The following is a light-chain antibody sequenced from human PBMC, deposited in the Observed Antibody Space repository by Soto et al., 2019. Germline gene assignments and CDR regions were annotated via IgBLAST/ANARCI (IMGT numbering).Light chain of an antibody. CDR2: DVS. CDR3: SSYTTTKVM. V-gene: IGLV2-14*01. J-gene: IGLJ3*02. CDR1: SSDVGGYNY. Sequence: QSALTQPASVSGSPGQSITISCTGTSSDVGGYNYVSWYQQHPGKAPKLMIYDVSNRPSGVSNRFSGSKSGNTASLTISGLQAEDEADYYCSSYTTTKVMFGGGTQLTVL.